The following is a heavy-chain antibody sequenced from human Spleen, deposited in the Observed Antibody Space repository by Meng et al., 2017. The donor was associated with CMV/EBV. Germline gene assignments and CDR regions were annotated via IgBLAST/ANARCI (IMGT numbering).Heavy chain of an antibody. CDR3: ATVSQGTVAKKPEAYYYYAMDV. Sequence: GGSLRLTCAAAGFRVSSNHMSWVRQAPGKGLEWVAVIYRGGSTYYADSVKGRFTFSRDNSENTLYLQMTSLRADDTAVYYCATVSQGTVAKKPEAYYYYAMDVWGQGTTVTVSS. J-gene: IGHJ6*02. D-gene: IGHD1-14*01. CDR2: IYRGGST. V-gene: IGHV3-53*01. CDR1: GFRVSSNH.